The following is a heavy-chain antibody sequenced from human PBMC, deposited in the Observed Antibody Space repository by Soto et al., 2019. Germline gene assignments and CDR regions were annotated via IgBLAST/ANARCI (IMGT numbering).Heavy chain of an antibody. D-gene: IGHD2-15*01. CDR2: ISASTRNT. CDR1: GYTFSNYA. CDR3: ARCYCSVGSCYACWHFDL. J-gene: IGHJ2*01. V-gene: IGHV1-18*01. Sequence: ASVKVYCNASGYTFSNYAISWVRQAPGQGLEWMGWISASTRNTDQAQNFQGRVTMTIDTSTNTANMELRSLRSDDTAVYYCARCYCSVGSCYACWHFDLWGRGTLVTVSS.